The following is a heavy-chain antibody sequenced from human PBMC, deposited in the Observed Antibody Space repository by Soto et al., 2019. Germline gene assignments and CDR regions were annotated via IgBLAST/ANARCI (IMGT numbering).Heavy chain of an antibody. V-gene: IGHV4-39*01. CDR2: IYYSGST. D-gene: IGHD3-3*01. Sequence: QLQLQESGPGLVKPSETLSLTCTVSGGSISSSSYYWGWIRQPPGKGLEWIGSIYYSGSTYYNPSLKSRVTISVDTSKNQFSLKLSSVTAADTAVYYCARLLWYYDFWSGYTKPGGMDVWGQGTTVTVSS. CDR1: GGSISSSSYY. CDR3: ARLLWYYDFWSGYTKPGGMDV. J-gene: IGHJ6*02.